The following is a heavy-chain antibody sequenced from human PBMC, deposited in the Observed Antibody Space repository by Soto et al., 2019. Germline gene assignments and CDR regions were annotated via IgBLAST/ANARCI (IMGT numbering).Heavy chain of an antibody. D-gene: IGHD1-26*01. Sequence: QVQLQQRGAGLLKPSETLSLTCAVLGGSFSDYYWTWIRQPPGKGLEWIGEINHSGSTSYNPSLKSRLTLSVDTSTKEFSLNLSSVTAADTAAYHCVRGRAFMSRVDFDIWGQGTMVTVSS. V-gene: IGHV4-34*02. CDR3: VRGRAFMSRVDFDI. CDR1: GGSFSDYY. J-gene: IGHJ3*02. CDR2: INHSGST.